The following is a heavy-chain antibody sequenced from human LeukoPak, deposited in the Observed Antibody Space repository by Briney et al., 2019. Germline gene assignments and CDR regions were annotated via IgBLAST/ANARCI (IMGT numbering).Heavy chain of an antibody. CDR3: ARSDGTYYYDSSGYSPFDY. D-gene: IGHD3-22*01. CDR2: ISSSSSTI. J-gene: IGHJ4*02. CDR1: GFTFSSYS. Sequence: WGSLRLSCAASGFTFSSYSMNWVRQAPGKGLEWVSYISSSSSTIYYADSVKGRFTISRDNAKNSLYLQMNSLRDEDTAVYYCARSDGTYYYDSSGYSPFDYWGQGTLVTVSS. V-gene: IGHV3-48*02.